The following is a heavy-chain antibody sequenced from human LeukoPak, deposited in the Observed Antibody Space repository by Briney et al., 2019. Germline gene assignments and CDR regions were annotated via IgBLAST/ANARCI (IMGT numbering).Heavy chain of an antibody. J-gene: IGHJ4*02. Sequence: PGGSLRLSCAASGFTFSSYAMSWVRQARGKGLEWVSVISGSGGSTYYADSVKGRFTISRDNSKNTLYLQMNSLRGEDTAVYYCAKADSARGVTLKTTIDYWSQGTLVTVSS. CDR2: ISGSGGST. CDR3: AKADSARGVTLKTTIDY. D-gene: IGHD1-14*01. V-gene: IGHV3-23*01. CDR1: GFTFSSYA.